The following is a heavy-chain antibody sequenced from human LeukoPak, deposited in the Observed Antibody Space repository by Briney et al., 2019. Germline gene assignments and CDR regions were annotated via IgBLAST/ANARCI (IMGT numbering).Heavy chain of an antibody. J-gene: IGHJ4*02. CDR2: IFYNGNT. D-gene: IGHD5-18*01. CDR1: GDSISSSGYS. CDR3: ARGGFRAYTATVFDY. V-gene: IGHV4-31*03. Sequence: PSETLSLTCTVSGDSISSSGYSWSWIRHHPGEGLEWIGCIFYNGNTYFDSSLKSRVTMSVHTSKNQFFLRLTSVTAADTAVYYCARGGFRAYTATVFDYWGQGMLVTVSS.